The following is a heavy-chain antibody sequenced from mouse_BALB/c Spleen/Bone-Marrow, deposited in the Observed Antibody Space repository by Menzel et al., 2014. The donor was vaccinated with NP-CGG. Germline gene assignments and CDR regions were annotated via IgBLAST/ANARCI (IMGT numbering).Heavy chain of an antibody. J-gene: IGHJ3*01. CDR1: GFNIKGAY. CDR3: ARSTGEVNY. Sequence: EVKLQESGAELVKPGASVKLSCTASGFNIKGAYMHWVKQRPAQGLEWIGRIDPANGNTEYDPKFLDKATITADTSSNTTYLQLSRRTSDDTAFYYCARSTGEVNYWGQGTLVTVSA. CDR2: IDPANGNT. D-gene: IGHD1-3*01. V-gene: IGHV14-3*02.